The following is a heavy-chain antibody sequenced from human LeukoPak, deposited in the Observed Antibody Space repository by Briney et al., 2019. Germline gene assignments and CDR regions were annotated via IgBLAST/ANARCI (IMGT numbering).Heavy chain of an antibody. CDR2: IYHSGST. CDR3: ATSGWYLLPGVY. D-gene: IGHD6-19*01. J-gene: IGHJ4*02. CDR1: GVSISSYY. Sequence: PSETRSLTCTVSGVSISSYYWSWIRQPPGKGLEWIGSIYHSGSTYYNPSLESRVTISVDTSKNQFSLKLSSVTAADTAVYYCATSGWYLLPGVYWGQGTLVTVSS. V-gene: IGHV4-59*05.